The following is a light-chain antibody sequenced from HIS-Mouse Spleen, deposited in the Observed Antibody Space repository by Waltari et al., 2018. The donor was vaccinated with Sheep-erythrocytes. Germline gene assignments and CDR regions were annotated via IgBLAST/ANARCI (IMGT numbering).Light chain of an antibody. Sequence: QSALTQPASVSGSPGQSITISCTGTSSDVGSYNLVSWYQQHPGKAPKRMIYEGSKRPSGVSKRFSGSKSGTTASLTISGLQAEDEADYYCCSYAGSSTLVFGGGTKLTVL. J-gene: IGLJ2*01. CDR3: CSYAGSSTLV. CDR2: EGS. CDR1: SSDVGSYNL. V-gene: IGLV2-23*01.